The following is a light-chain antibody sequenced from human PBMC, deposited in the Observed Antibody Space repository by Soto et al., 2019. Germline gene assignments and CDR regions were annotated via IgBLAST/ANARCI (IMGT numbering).Light chain of an antibody. J-gene: IGKJ3*01. CDR2: GAS. CDR1: QSVNTN. CDR3: QRYSDWPLFA. V-gene: IGKV3D-15*01. Sequence: EILMTQSPATLSVSPGEGATLSCRANQSVNTNLAWYQQKPGQAPRLLIYGASTRATGIPARFSGSGSGTDFTLTISSLQSEDFAVYDCQRYSDWPLFAFGPGTRVDIK.